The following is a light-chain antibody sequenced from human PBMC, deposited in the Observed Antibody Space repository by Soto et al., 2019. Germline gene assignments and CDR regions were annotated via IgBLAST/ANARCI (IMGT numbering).Light chain of an antibody. V-gene: IGLV2-14*01. CDR1: SSDVGGYNY. Sequence: QSALTQPASVSGSPGQSITISCTGTSSDVGGYNYVSWYQQHPGKAPKLMIYGVTNRPSGVSDRFSGSKSGNTASLTISGLQAEDEADYYCSSYAGSSNVFVTGTKVTDL. CDR3: SSYAGSSNV. CDR2: GVT. J-gene: IGLJ1*01.